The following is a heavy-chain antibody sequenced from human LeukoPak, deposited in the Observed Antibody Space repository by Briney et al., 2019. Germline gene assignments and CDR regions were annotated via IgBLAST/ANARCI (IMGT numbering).Heavy chain of an antibody. Sequence: GGSLRLSCAGSGFTLSSNWMHWVRQAPGKGLEWVSAIRGSGDTALYADSVKGRFTISRDNFKNIVYLEMNSLRAEDTATYYCAKVTWESRPPDCNSWGPGTLVTVSS. CDR2: IRGSGDTA. V-gene: IGHV3-23*01. J-gene: IGHJ4*02. CDR1: GFTLSSNW. CDR3: AKVTWESRPPDCNS. D-gene: IGHD6-6*01.